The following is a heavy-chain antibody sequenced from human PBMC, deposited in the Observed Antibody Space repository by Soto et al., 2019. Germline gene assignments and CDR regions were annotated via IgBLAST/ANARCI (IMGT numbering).Heavy chain of an antibody. V-gene: IGHV3-53*01. CDR2: IYSGGST. J-gene: IGHJ6*02. Sequence: EVQLVESGGGLIQPGGSLRLSCAASGLTVSSNYMTWVRQAPGKGLEWLSIIYSGGSTYYADSVKGRFTISRDNSKNTGYLQMNSLRAEDTAVYYCARGRADYYGMDVWGQGTTVTVS. CDR3: ARGRADYYGMDV. CDR1: GLTVSSNY.